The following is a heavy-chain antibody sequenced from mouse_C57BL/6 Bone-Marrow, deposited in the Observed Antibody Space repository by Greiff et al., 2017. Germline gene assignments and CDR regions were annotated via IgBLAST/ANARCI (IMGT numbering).Heavy chain of an antibody. V-gene: IGHV1-9*01. CDR2: ILPGSGNT. J-gene: IGHJ2*01. CDR1: GYTFTGYW. CDR3: AKERLIYYFDY. D-gene: IGHD3-2*02. Sequence: VQLQQSGAELMKPGASVKLSCKATGYTFTGYWIEWVKQRPGHGLEWIGEILPGSGNTYYNEKFKGKATLTADKSSRTAYMELRSLTSEDSAVYFCAKERLIYYFDYWGQGTTLTVSS.